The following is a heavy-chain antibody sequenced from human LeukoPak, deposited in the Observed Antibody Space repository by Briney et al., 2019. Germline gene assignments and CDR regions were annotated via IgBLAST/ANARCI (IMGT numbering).Heavy chain of an antibody. Sequence: PSETLSLTCAVYGWSFNDYYWNWIRQPPGKGLEWSGEINARGDTNYNPSLKSRVTISVDTSKKQFSLRLTSMIAADTALYYCARGQVPAARGYNWFDPWGQGTLATVSS. CDR2: INARGDT. V-gene: IGHV4-34*01. J-gene: IGHJ5*02. CDR3: ARGQVPAARGYNWFDP. D-gene: IGHD2-2*01. CDR1: GWSFNDYY.